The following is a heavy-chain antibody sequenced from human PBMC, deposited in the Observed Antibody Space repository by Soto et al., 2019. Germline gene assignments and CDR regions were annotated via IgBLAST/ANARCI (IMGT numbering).Heavy chain of an antibody. CDR1: GYTFTSYG. CDR3: ARVVGARGHWFDP. Sequence: QVQLVQSGAEVKKPGASVKVSCKASGYTFTSYGLSWVRQAPGQGLEWMGRISAYNYNTTYAQKLQGRGTMTTDTSTSKAYMERRSLRSDDTAVYYCARVVGARGHWFDPWGQGTLVTDSS. J-gene: IGHJ5*02. V-gene: IGHV1-18*01. CDR2: ISAYNYNT.